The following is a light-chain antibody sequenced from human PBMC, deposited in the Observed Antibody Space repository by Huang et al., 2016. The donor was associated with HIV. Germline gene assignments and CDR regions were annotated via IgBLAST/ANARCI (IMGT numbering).Light chain of an antibody. J-gene: IGKJ5*01. CDR2: GAS. CDR3: QQYSNWPPLT. CDR1: QSVASN. Sequence: EIMMTQSPATLSVSPGERVTLSCRASQSVASNLAWYQQKPGQAPRLLIYGASTRATCIPARCSGSGSGTEFTLTISSLQPEDFGVYYCQQYSNWPPLTFGQGTRLEMK. V-gene: IGKV3-15*01.